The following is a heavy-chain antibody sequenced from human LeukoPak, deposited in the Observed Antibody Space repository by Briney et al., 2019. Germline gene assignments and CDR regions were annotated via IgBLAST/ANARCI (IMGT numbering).Heavy chain of an antibody. J-gene: IGHJ4*02. V-gene: IGHV3-48*01. CDR3: ARFPIAGSSWYYFDY. D-gene: IGHD6-13*01. CDR1: GFTFSDYN. Sequence: GGSLRLSCAASGFTFSDYNMNWVRQAPGKGLEWVAYITISTGIIYYADSVKGRFTISRDNAKNSLYLQMNSLRAEDTAVYYCARFPIAGSSWYYFDYWGQGTLVTVSS. CDR2: ITISTGII.